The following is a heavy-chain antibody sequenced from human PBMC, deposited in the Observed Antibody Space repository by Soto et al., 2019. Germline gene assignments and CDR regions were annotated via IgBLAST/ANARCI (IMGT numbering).Heavy chain of an antibody. CDR3: TTEAYDNSGSLAFDI. V-gene: IGHV4-59*08. J-gene: IGHJ3*02. Sequence: SETLSLTCAVSGGSITNYYYSWIRQPPGKGLEWIGYIFHTGTTSYNPSLKSRVTLSVDTSQSQFSLKLNSVTAADTAVYYCTTEAYDNSGSLAFDIWGPGTLVTVSS. CDR2: IFHTGTT. D-gene: IGHD3-22*01. CDR1: GGSITNYY.